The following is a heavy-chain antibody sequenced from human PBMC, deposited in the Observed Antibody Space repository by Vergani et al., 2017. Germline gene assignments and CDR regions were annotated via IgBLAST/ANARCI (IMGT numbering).Heavy chain of an antibody. D-gene: IGHD2-2*03. CDR3: ARDLRMDGYCSSTSCYGPYNWFDP. V-gene: IGHV1-69*01. Sequence: QVQLVQSGAEVKKPGSSVKVSCKASGGTFSSYAISWVRQAPGQGLEWMGGIIPIFGTANYAQKFQGRDTITADESTSTAYMELSSLRSEDTAVYYCARDLRMDGYCSSTSCYGPYNWFDPWGQGTLVTVSS. CDR1: GGTFSSYA. J-gene: IGHJ5*02. CDR2: IIPIFGTA.